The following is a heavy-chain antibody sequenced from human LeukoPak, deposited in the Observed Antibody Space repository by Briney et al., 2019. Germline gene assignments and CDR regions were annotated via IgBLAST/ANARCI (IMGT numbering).Heavy chain of an antibody. V-gene: IGHV3-23*01. Sequence: PGRSLRLSCAASGFTFSSYGMSWVRQAPGKGLEWVSAISGSGGSTYYADSVKGRFTISRDNSKNTLYLQMNSLRAEDTAVYYCAKGLWFGEFGPFDYWGQGTLVTVSS. CDR3: AKGLWFGEFGPFDY. J-gene: IGHJ4*02. CDR2: ISGSGGST. CDR1: GFTFSSYG. D-gene: IGHD3-10*01.